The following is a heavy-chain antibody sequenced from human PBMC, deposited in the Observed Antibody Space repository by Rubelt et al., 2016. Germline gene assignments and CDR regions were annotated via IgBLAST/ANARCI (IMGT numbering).Heavy chain of an antibody. V-gene: IGHV1-18*01. CDR3: ARVISGVEYSSSWHFDY. Sequence: QVQLVQSGAEVKKPGASVKVSCKASGYTFTSYGISWVRQAPGQGLEWMGWISAYNGNTHYAQKRQGRVTMTTDTSTSTAYMELRSLRSDDTAVYYCARVISGVEYSSSWHFDYWGQGTLVTVSS. D-gene: IGHD6-13*01. J-gene: IGHJ4*02. CDR1: GYTFTSYG. CDR2: ISAYNGNT.